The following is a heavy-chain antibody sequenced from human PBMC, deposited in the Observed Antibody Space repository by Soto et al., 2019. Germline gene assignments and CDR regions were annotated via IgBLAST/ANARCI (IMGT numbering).Heavy chain of an antibody. CDR2: ISGDGASI. J-gene: IGHJ4*02. Sequence: EVHLLESGGGLAQPGGSLTLSCAASGFTFSSYCMTWVRQAPGKGLEWVSAISGDGASIYYADSVTGRFTITRDNSKSQLSLQMDTLSADDTAVYYCATYVFCDGDGCDWHVASWGQGTLVSVSS. CDR3: ATYVFCDGDGCDWHVAS. D-gene: IGHD2-21*01. V-gene: IGHV3-23*01. CDR1: GFTFSSYC.